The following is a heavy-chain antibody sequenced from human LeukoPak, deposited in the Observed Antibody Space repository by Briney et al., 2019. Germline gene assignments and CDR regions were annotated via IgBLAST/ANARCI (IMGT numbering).Heavy chain of an antibody. J-gene: IGHJ3*02. Sequence: GGSLRLSCAASGFSFSSYWMSWVRQAPGKGLEWVANIKQDGSEKYYADSVKGRFTISRDNSKNTLYLQMNSLRAEDTAVYYCAKQGVLWFGNLRGAFDIWGQGTMVTVSS. CDR1: GFSFSSYW. D-gene: IGHD3-10*01. V-gene: IGHV3-7*01. CDR3: AKQGVLWFGNLRGAFDI. CDR2: IKQDGSEK.